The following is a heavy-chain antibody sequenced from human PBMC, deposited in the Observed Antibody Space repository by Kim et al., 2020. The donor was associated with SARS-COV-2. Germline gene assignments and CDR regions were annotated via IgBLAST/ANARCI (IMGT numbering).Heavy chain of an antibody. J-gene: IGHJ4*02. V-gene: IGHV7-4-1*02. CDR3: ARDQGTSGWYWKGGRDDY. D-gene: IGHD6-19*01. CDR2: INTNTGNP. Sequence: ASVKVSCKASGYTFTSYAMNWVRQAPGQGLEWMGWINTNTGNPTYAQGFTGRFVFSLDTSVSTAYLQISSLKAEDTAVYYCARDQGTSGWYWKGGRDDYWGQGTLVTVSS. CDR1: GYTFTSYA.